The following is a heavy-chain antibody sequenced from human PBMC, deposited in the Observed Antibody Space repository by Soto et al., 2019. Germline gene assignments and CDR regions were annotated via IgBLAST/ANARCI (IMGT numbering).Heavy chain of an antibody. CDR2: ISGSGGST. D-gene: IGHD4-17*01. J-gene: IGHJ4*02. Sequence: PGGSLRLSCAASGFTFSSYAMSWVRQAPGKGLEWVSAISGSGGSTYYADSVKGRFTISRGNSKNTLYLQMNSLRAEDTAVYYCAKLPTVTDHHFDYWGQGTLVTVSS. CDR3: AKLPTVTDHHFDY. CDR1: GFTFSSYA. V-gene: IGHV3-23*01.